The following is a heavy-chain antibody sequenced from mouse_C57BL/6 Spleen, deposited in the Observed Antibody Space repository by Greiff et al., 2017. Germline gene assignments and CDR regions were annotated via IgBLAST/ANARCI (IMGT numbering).Heavy chain of an antibody. Sequence: EVQRVESGGGLVQPGGSLKLSCAASGFTFSDYYMYWVRQTPEKRLEWVAYISNGGGSTNYPDTVKGRFTISRGNAKNTLYLQMSRLKSEDTAVYYCARHDCDVVYYAMDYWGQGTSVTVSS. CDR2: ISNGGGST. CDR1: GFTFSDYY. D-gene: IGHD2-4*01. V-gene: IGHV5-12*01. CDR3: ARHDCDVVYYAMDY. J-gene: IGHJ4*01.